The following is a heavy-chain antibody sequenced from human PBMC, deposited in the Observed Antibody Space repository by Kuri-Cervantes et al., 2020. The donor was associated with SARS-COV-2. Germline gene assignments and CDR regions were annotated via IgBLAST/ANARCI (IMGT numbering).Heavy chain of an antibody. J-gene: IGHJ4*02. CDR3: ARAHRGFDY. V-gene: IGHV4-59*12. CDR2: IYYSGST. CDR1: GGSISSYY. Sequence: SETLSLTCTVSGGSISSYYWSWIRQPPGKGLEWIGYIYYSGSTYYNPSLKSRVTISVDRSKNQFSLKLSSVTAADTAVYYCARAHRGFDYWGQGTLVTVSS.